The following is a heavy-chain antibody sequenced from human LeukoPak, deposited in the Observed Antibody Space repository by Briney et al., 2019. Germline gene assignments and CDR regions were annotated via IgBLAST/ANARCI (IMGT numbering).Heavy chain of an antibody. Sequence: GGSLRLSCAASGFTFSSYEMNWVRQAPGKGLEWVSYISSSGSTIYYADSVKGRFTISRDNAKNSLYLQMNSLRAEDTAVYYCARGGRTYGSGSYNWFDPWGQGTLVTVSS. CDR1: GFTFSSYE. CDR3: ARGGRTYGSGSYNWFDP. J-gene: IGHJ5*02. CDR2: ISSSGSTI. V-gene: IGHV3-48*03. D-gene: IGHD3-10*01.